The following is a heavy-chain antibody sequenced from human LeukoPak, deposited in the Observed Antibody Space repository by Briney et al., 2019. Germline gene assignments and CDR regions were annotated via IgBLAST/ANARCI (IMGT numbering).Heavy chain of an antibody. CDR2: ISSSSAYI. J-gene: IGHJ3*01. CDR1: GFIFSDYS. Sequence: PGGSLRLSCVASGFIFSDYSMDWVRQAPGKGLAWVPSISSSSAYIFYSDSVKGRFTISRDNAQSSLYLQMNSLRAEDTAVYYCARQAVARPFDLWGQGTMVAVSS. V-gene: IGHV3-21*06. CDR3: ARQAVARPFDL.